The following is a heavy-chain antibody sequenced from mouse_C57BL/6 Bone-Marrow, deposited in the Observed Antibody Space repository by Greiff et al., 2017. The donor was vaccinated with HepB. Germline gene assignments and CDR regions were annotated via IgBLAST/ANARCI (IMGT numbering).Heavy chain of an antibody. CDR3: ARKISCYVSIYLDY. J-gene: IGHJ2*01. CDR2: IHPNSGST. CDR1: GYTFTSYW. D-gene: IGHD1-1*01. Sequence: VQLQQPGAELVKPGASVKLSCKASGYTFTSYWMHWVKQRPGQGLEWIGMIHPNSGSTNYNEKFKSKATLTVDKSSSTAYMQLSSLTSEDSAVYYCARKISCYVSIYLDYWGQGTTLTVSS. V-gene: IGHV1-64*01.